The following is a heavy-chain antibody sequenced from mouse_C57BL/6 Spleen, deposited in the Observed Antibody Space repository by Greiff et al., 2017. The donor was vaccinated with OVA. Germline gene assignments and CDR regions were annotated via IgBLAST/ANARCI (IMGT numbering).Heavy chain of an antibody. CDR2: IDPNSGGT. Sequence: QVQLQQPGAELVKPGASVKLSCKASGYTFTSYWMHWVKQRPGRGLEWIGRIDPNSGGTKYNEKFKSKATLTVDKPSSTAYMQLSSLTSEDSAVYYCARTRATEPRGGYFDVWGTGTTVTVSS. CDR3: ARTRATEPRGGYFDV. D-gene: IGHD3-1*01. V-gene: IGHV1-72*01. J-gene: IGHJ1*03. CDR1: GYTFTSYW.